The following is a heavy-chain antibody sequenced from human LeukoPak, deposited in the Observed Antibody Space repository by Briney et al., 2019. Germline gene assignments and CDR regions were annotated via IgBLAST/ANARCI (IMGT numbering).Heavy chain of an antibody. D-gene: IGHD1-26*01. V-gene: IGHV3-23*01. CDR1: GFTFSNNA. CDR3: AKADIVGAWRHYFDY. J-gene: IGHJ4*02. CDR2: VSGGGGTT. Sequence: GGSLRLSCAAYGFTFSNNAMSWVPQAPGNRLEWVSAVSGGGGTTYYADSVKGRFTISRDNSKNTLYLQMNSLRAEDTAVYYCAKADIVGAWRHYFDYWGQGTLITVSS.